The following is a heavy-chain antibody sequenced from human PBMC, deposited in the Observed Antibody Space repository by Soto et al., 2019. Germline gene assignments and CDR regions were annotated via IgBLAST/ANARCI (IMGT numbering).Heavy chain of an antibody. CDR2: IYYSGST. Sequence: QLQLQESGPGLVKPSETLSLTCTVSGGSISSSSYYWGWIRQPPGKGLEWIGSIYYSGSTYYNPSLKSRVTISVDTSKNQFSLKLSSVTAADTAVYYCARHARSPIAEAGLDFDYWGQGTLVTVSS. D-gene: IGHD6-13*01. CDR3: ARHARSPIAEAGLDFDY. CDR1: GGSISSSSYY. V-gene: IGHV4-39*01. J-gene: IGHJ4*02.